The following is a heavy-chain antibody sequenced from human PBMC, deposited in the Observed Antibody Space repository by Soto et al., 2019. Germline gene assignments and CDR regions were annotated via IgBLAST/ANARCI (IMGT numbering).Heavy chain of an antibody. CDR3: ARGLWFGGAGGMDV. CDR1: GFTFSSYA. CDR2: ISYDGSNK. Sequence: QVQLVESGVGVVQPGRSLRLSCAASGFTFSSYAMHWVRQAPGKGLEWVAVISYDGSNKYYADSVKGRFTISRDNSKNTLYLQMNSLRAEDTAVYYCARGLWFGGAGGMDVWGQGTTVTVSS. J-gene: IGHJ6*02. V-gene: IGHV3-30-3*01. D-gene: IGHD3-10*01.